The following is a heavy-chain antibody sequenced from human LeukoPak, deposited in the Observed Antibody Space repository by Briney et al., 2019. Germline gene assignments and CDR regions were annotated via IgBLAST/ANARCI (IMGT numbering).Heavy chain of an antibody. CDR1: GGSFASYY. CDR3: ARGPYSSDAGY. Sequence: SETLSLTCAVYGGSFASYYWSWIRQPPGKGLEWIGEISHTGHTNYNPSLKSRVTMSVETSKNQLSLILSSVTAADTAVYYCARGPYSSDAGYWGQGTLVTVSS. J-gene: IGHJ4*02. D-gene: IGHD6-25*01. CDR2: ISHTGHT. V-gene: IGHV4-34*01.